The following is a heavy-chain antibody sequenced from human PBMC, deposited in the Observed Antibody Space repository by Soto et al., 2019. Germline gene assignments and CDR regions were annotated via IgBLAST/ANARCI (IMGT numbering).Heavy chain of an antibody. CDR3: ARGSGDSSGCVYGDY. V-gene: IGHV3-21*06. CDR2: ISSSSSSI. Sequence: EVQLVESGGGLVKPGGSLRLSCAASGFTFSSYSMNWVRQAPGKGLEWVSSISSSSSSIYYADSVKGRVTISRDNAKNSLYLQMNSRRAEDTAVYYCARGSGDSSGCVYGDYWGQGTLVTVSS. D-gene: IGHD6-19*01. CDR1: GFTFSSYS. J-gene: IGHJ4*02.